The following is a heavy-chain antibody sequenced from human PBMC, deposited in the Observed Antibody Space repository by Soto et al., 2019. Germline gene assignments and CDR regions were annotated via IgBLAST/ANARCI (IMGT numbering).Heavy chain of an antibody. V-gene: IGHV4-39*01. CDR2: FFIGGNT. Sequence: SETLSLTCSVSGGSITGGSLSRTPYYWGWMRQPPGKGLEWIASFFIGGNTYYNPSLKSRVTTSVDTSKNQFSLKLSSVTAADTAVYFCARRHELDIDAYYWGPGILVTVSS. CDR3: ARRHELDIDAYY. J-gene: IGHJ4*02. D-gene: IGHD3-10*01. CDR1: GGSLSRTPYY.